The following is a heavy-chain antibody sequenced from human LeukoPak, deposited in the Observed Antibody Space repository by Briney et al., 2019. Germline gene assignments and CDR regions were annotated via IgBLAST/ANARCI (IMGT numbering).Heavy chain of an antibody. D-gene: IGHD6-13*01. J-gene: IGHJ4*02. CDR3: ARERREGGSSWIDY. CDR1: GGSIRSDDYY. Sequence: SQTLSLTCTVSGGSIRSDDYYWSWIRQPPGKGLEWIGHIFYSGSTYYNPSLMRRVTISVDTSKNQFSLKLSSVTAADTAVYYCARERREGGSSWIDYWGRGTLVTVSS. CDR2: IFYSGST. V-gene: IGHV4-30-4*01.